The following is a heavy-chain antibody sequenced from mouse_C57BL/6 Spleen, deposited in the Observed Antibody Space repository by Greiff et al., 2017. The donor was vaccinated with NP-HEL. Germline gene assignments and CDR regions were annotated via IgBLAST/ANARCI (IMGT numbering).Heavy chain of an antibody. D-gene: IGHD2-2*01. CDR3: AILWLRRWYFDV. CDR1: GYTFTSYW. Sequence: QVQLQQPGAELVKPGASVKLSCKASGYTFTSYWMQWVKQRPGQGLEWIGEIDPSDSYTNYTHKFKGKATLTVDTSSSTAYMQLSSLTSEDSAVYYCAILWLRRWYFDVWGTGTTVTVSS. CDR2: IDPSDSYT. V-gene: IGHV1-50*01. J-gene: IGHJ1*03.